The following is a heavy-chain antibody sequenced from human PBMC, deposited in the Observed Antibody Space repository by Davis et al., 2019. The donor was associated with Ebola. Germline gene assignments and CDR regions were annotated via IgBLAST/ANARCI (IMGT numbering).Heavy chain of an antibody. V-gene: IGHV3-13*01. CDR1: GFTFSSYD. J-gene: IGHJ5*02. Sequence: GGSLRLSCAASGFTFSSYDMHWVRQVAGAGLEWVSSIGTAGDTYYPGSVKRRFTLSRENAKNSLYLHMNSLRDGDTAVYYCARGLYSYESSGKGTHWFDPWGQGTLVTVSS. D-gene: IGHD3-22*01. CDR3: ARGLYSYESSGKGTHWFDP. CDR2: IGTAGDT.